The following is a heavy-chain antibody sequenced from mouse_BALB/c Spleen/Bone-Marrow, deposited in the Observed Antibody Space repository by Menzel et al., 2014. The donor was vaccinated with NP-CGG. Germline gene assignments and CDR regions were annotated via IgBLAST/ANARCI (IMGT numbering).Heavy chain of an antibody. CDR1: GFNIKDYY. CDR2: IDPENGNT. Sequence: VQLKDSGAELVRPGALVKLSYKASGFNIKDYYMYWVKQRPEQGLEWIGWIDPENGNTIYDPKFQGKASITVDTSSNAAYLQLCSLTSEDTAVYYCASYYRYDRYFDVWGAGTTVTVSS. V-gene: IGHV14-1*02. J-gene: IGHJ1*01. CDR3: ASYYRYDRYFDV. D-gene: IGHD2-14*01.